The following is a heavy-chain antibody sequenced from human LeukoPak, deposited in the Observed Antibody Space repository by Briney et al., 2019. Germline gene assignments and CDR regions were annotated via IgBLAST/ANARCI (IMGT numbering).Heavy chain of an antibody. Sequence: PGGSLRLSCAASGFTFSSYGMHWVRQAPGKGLEWVAVIWYDGSNKYYADSVKGRFTISRDNSENTLYLQMSSLRAEDTAVYYCARDGYSSSWYKFTYNWFDPWGQGTLVTVSS. J-gene: IGHJ5*02. CDR3: ARDGYSSSWYKFTYNWFDP. V-gene: IGHV3-33*01. CDR1: GFTFSSYG. CDR2: IWYDGSNK. D-gene: IGHD6-13*01.